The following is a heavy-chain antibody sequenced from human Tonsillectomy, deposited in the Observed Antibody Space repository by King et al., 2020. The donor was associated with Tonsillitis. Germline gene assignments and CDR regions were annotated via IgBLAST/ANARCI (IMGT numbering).Heavy chain of an antibody. CDR1: GYSIIRYW. Sequence: VQLVESGAEVKKPGESLKISCKGSGYSIIRYWIGWVRQMPGKGLEWVGIIYPGDSYTRYRPAFLCQDTISADKSISTAYLQWSSLKASDTAMYYCARHGDGDYPRTMDVWGQGTTVTVSS. J-gene: IGHJ6*02. D-gene: IGHD4-17*01. CDR2: IYPGDSYT. V-gene: IGHV5-51*01. CDR3: ARHGDGDYPRTMDV.